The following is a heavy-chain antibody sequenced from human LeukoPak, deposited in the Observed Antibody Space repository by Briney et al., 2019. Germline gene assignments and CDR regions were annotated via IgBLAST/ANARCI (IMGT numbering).Heavy chain of an antibody. J-gene: IGHJ6*02. CDR1: GSTFSSYA. CDR3: ARDSSTHSHYYYDYGMDV. D-gene: IGHD6-13*01. V-gene: IGHV3-23*01. CDR2: ISGSGGTT. Sequence: GGSLRLSCAASGSTFSSYAMIWVRQAPGKGLEWVSSISGSGGTTYYAGSVKGRVTISRDNSRNTLYLQMKSLRAEDTAVYSCARDSSTHSHYYYDYGMDVWGQGAAVTVSS.